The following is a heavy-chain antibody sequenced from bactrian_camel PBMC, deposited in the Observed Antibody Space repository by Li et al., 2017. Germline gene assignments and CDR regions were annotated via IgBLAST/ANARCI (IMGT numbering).Heavy chain of an antibody. Sequence: HVQLVESGGGEVQAGGSLRLSCLASGYAWRTYCKGWFRQTPGKERERVAAIDSDGSIAYADSVKGRFTISKDSAKNTLYLQMDSLKPEDTAMYYCAAKSRWYGATCPVGGQYNDWGQGTQVTVS. J-gene: IGHJ4*01. CDR3: AAKSRWYGATCPVGGQYND. V-gene: IGHV3S55*01. CDR2: IDSDGSI. CDR1: GYAWRTYC. D-gene: IGHD6*01.